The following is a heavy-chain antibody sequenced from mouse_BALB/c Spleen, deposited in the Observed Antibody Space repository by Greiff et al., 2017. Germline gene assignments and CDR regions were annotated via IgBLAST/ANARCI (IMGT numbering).Heavy chain of an antibody. D-gene: IGHD2-10*01. CDR3: TRKAYYGNHYYAMDY. V-gene: IGHV1S22*01. J-gene: IGHJ4*01. CDR2: IYPGSGST. CDR1: GYTFTSYW. Sequence: LQQPGSELVRPGASVKLSCKASGYTFTSYWMHWVKQRSGQGLEWIGNIYPGSGSTNYDEKFKSKATLTVDTSSSTAYMQLSSLTSEDSAVYYCTRKAYYGNHYYAMDYWGQGTSVTVSS.